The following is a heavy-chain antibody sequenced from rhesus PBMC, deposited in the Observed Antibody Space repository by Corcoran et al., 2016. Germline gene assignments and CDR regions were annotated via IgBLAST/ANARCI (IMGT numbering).Heavy chain of an antibody. V-gene: IGHV4-173*01. J-gene: IGHJ5-1*01. CDR3: ARSGWTSWDNRFDV. D-gene: IGHD2-39*02. CDR2: VSGSGGAT. CDR1: DGSISYTY. Sequence: LQLQESGPGLVKPLETLSLTCVVSDGSISYTYWHWFRQPPGKGLEWIARVSGSGGATDYNSSLKSRVTISRDMSKNQFSLKVNSVTAADTAVYYCARSGWTSWDNRFDVWGAGVLVTVSS.